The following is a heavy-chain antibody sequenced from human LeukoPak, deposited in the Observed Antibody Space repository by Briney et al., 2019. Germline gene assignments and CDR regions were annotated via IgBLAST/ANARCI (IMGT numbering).Heavy chain of an antibody. CDR3: ARVWFGELLFDY. CDR1: GFTFSSYG. D-gene: IGHD3-10*01. CDR2: IRYDGSNK. Sequence: PGGSLRLSCAASGFTFSSYGMHWVRQAPGKGLEWVAFIRYDGSNKYYADSVKGRFTISRDNSKNTLYLQMNSLRSEDTAVYYCARVWFGELLFDYWGQGTLVTVSS. V-gene: IGHV3-30*02. J-gene: IGHJ4*02.